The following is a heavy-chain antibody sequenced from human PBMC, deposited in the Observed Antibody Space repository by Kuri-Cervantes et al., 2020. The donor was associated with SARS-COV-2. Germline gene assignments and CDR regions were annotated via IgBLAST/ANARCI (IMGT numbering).Heavy chain of an antibody. J-gene: IGHJ4*02. CDR3: ARVSRTVTGPSGYYLDS. D-gene: IGHD6-19*01. V-gene: IGHV2-70*13. CDR2: IDWDDDK. Sequence: SGPTLVKPTQTLTLTCTFYGFSLSTSGMSVSWIRQPPGKAREWLALIDWDDDKYYNAALNPRLTISKDTSKNQVVLTMTNMDPADTATYYCARVSRTVTGPSGYYLDSWGQGTLVTVSS. CDR1: GFSLSTSGMS.